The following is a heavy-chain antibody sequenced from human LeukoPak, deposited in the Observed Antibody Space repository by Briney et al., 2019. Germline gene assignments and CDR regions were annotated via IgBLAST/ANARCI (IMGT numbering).Heavy chain of an antibody. CDR3: ARDRRGEELDYGDDAAFAY. Sequence: ASVKVSCKPSGYTFTSYGISWVRQAPGQGLEWMGWISAYNGNTNYAQKLQGRVTMTTDTSTSTAYMELRSLRSDDTAVYYCARDRRGEELDYGDDAAFAYWGQGTLVTVSS. CDR1: GYTFTSYG. D-gene: IGHD4-17*01. J-gene: IGHJ4*02. CDR2: ISAYNGNT. V-gene: IGHV1-18*01.